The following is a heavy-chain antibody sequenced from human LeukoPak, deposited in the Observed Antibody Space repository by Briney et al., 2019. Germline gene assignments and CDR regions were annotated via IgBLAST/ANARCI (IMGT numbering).Heavy chain of an antibody. CDR1: GFTFSSYA. D-gene: IGHD5-18*01. CDR2: LSAGADAT. Sequence: QSGGSLRLSCAASGFTFSSYAMSWVRQAPGKGLRWVSALSAGADATYYADSVKGRFTISRDNSRNTLYLQMESLRAEDTAVYYCAKNLDTSMNGPPFDYWGQGTLVTVSS. CDR3: AKNLDTSMNGPPFDY. V-gene: IGHV3-23*01. J-gene: IGHJ4*02.